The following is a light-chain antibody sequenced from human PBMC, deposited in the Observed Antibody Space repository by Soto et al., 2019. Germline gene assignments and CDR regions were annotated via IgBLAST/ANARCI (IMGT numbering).Light chain of an antibody. V-gene: IGLV4-60*02. CDR1: SGHSSYI. CDR2: LEGSGSY. J-gene: IGLJ3*02. CDR3: ETWDSNTHTX. Sequence: QSVLTQSSSASASLGSSVKLTCTLSSGHSSYIIAWHQQQPGKAPRYLMKLEGSGSYNKGSGVPDRFSGSSSGADRYLTISNLQFEDEADYYCETWDSNTHTXXXGGXKLTVL.